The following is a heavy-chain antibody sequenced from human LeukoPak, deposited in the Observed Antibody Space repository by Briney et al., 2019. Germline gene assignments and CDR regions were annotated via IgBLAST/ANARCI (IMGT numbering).Heavy chain of an antibody. V-gene: IGHV3-48*03. J-gene: IGHJ5*02. Sequence: AGGSLRLSCAASGFTFSSYEMNWVRRAPGKGLEWVSYISSSGSTIYYADSVKGRFTISRDNAKNSLYLQMNSLRAEDTAVYYCARDRYNWNDVWFDPWGQGTLVTVSS. CDR3: ARDRYNWNDVWFDP. CDR2: ISSSGSTI. D-gene: IGHD1-1*01. CDR1: GFTFSSYE.